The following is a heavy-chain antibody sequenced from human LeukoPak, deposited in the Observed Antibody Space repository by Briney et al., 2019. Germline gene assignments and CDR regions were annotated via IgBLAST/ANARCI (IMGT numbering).Heavy chain of an antibody. CDR2: IYYSGST. Sequence: PSETLSLTCTVSGGSISSGDYYWSWIRQPPGKGLEWIGYIYYSGSTYYNPSLKSRVTISVDTSKNQFSLKLSSVTAADTAVYYCARADGIAVAVGYYGMDVWGQGTTVTVSS. V-gene: IGHV4-30-4*01. D-gene: IGHD6-19*01. CDR3: ARADGIAVAVGYYGMDV. CDR1: GGSISSGDYY. J-gene: IGHJ6*02.